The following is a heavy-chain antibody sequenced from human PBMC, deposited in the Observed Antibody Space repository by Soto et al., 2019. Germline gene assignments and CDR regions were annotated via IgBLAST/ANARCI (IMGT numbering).Heavy chain of an antibody. CDR3: ARHGPTVITRSYWHFDL. Sequence: QLQLQESGPGLVKPSETLSLTCTVSGGSISSSSYYWGWIRQPPGKGLEWIASIYYSRSTYYNPSLKSRVTISVATSKNQLSRKLSSVTAADTAVYYCARHGPTVITRSYWHFDLWGRGTLVTVSS. D-gene: IGHD1-20*01. CDR2: IYYSRST. CDR1: GGSISSSSYY. J-gene: IGHJ2*01. V-gene: IGHV4-39*01.